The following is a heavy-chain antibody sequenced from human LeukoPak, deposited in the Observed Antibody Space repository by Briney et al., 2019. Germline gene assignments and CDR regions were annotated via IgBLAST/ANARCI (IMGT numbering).Heavy chain of an antibody. CDR2: IKQDGSEK. CDR3: ARTPDSSGYFHWFDP. D-gene: IGHD3-22*01. CDR1: GFTFSSYW. V-gene: IGHV3-7*01. Sequence: GGSLRLSCAASGFTFSSYWMSWVRQAPGKGLEWVANIKQDGSEKYYVDSVKGRFTISRDNAKNSLYLQMNSLRAEDTAVYYCARTPDSSGYFHWFDPWGQGTLVTVSS. J-gene: IGHJ5*02.